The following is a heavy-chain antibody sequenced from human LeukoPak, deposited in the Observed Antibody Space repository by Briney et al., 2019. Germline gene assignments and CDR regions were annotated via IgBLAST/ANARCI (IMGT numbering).Heavy chain of an antibody. CDR3: ARGPYCGGDCYFGY. J-gene: IGHJ4*02. CDR2: IYTSGTT. D-gene: IGHD2-21*01. CDR1: GASISSYS. Sequence: SETLSLTCTVSGASISSYSWSWIRQPAAKGLEWIGRIYTSGTTNYNPSLKSRVTMSVDTSKNQFSLKLSSVTAADTAVYYCARGPYCGGDCYFGYWGQGTLVTVSS. V-gene: IGHV4-4*07.